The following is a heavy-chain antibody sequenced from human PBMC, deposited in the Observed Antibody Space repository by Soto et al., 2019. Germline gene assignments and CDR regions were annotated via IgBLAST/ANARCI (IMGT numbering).Heavy chain of an antibody. CDR1: GGSMGSFF. D-gene: IGHD3-9*01. J-gene: IGHJ4*02. Sequence: SETLSLTCTVSGGSMGSFFWSWIRQPPGGGLEYIGYLSKTGNTNYNPSFKSRVTISGDTSKNQFSLKLNSVTAADTAVYYCARLKMWAGYSRGTFDYWGPGTLVTVSS. V-gene: IGHV4-4*08. CDR3: ARLKMWAGYSRGTFDY. CDR2: LSKTGNT.